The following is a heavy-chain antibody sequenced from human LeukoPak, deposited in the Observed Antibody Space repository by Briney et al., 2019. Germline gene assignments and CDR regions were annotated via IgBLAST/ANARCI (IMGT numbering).Heavy chain of an antibody. CDR2: ISSDGSNK. CDR3: AKARGCSGGSCYYYYYYMDV. CDR1: GFTFSSYG. Sequence: PGGSLRLSCAASGFTFSSYGMHWDRQAAGKGLKWVAVISSDGSNKYYADSVKGRFTISRDNSKNTLYLQMNSLRAEDTAVYYCAKARGCSGGSCYYYYYYMDVWGKGTTVTVSS. J-gene: IGHJ6*03. V-gene: IGHV3-30*18. D-gene: IGHD2-15*01.